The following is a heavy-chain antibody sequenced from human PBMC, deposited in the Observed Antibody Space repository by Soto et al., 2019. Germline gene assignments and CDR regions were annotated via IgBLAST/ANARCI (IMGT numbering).Heavy chain of an antibody. CDR2: ISSSSSTI. CDR3: ARRITGTTRAFDI. V-gene: IGHV3-48*01. J-gene: IGHJ3*02. CDR1: GFTFSSYS. D-gene: IGHD1-7*01. Sequence: GGSLRLSCAASGFTFSSYSMNWVRQAPGKGLEWVSYISSSSSTIYYADSVKGRFTISRDNAKNSLYLQMNSLRAEDTAVYYCARRITGTTRAFDIWGQGTMVTVSS.